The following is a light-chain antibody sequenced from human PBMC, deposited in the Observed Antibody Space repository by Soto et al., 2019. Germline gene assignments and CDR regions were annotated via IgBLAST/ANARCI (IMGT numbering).Light chain of an antibody. V-gene: IGLV3-9*01. Sequence: SYELTQPLSVSVALGQTARITCGGNNIGSKNVHWYQQKPGQAPVLVIYRDNNRPSGIPERFSGSNSGNTATLNISRAQAGDEADYYCQVWDSNTGVFGTGTKVTVL. J-gene: IGLJ1*01. CDR1: NIGSKN. CDR2: RDN. CDR3: QVWDSNTGV.